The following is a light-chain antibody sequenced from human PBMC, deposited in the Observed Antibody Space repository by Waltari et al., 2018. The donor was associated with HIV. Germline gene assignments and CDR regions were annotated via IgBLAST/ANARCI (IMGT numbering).Light chain of an antibody. Sequence: QSALTQPASVSGSPGQSITISCTGTSSDVGGSNYVSWYQQHPGNAPKLMIYDVTKRPSGVSNRFSGSKSGNTASLTISGLQAEDEADYYCCSYAGSSTFAVFGGGTKLTVL. V-gene: IGLV2-23*02. CDR1: SSDVGGSNY. CDR3: CSYAGSSTFAV. J-gene: IGLJ2*01. CDR2: DVT.